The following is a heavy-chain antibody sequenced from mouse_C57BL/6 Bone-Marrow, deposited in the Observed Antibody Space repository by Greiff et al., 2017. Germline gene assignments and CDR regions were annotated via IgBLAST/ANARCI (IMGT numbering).Heavy chain of an antibody. Sequence: QVQLQQPGAELVKPGASVKLSCTASGYTFTSYWMQWVNPRPGQGLEWIGEIDPSDSYTNFNQKFKGKATLTVDTSSSTAYMQLSSLTSEDSAVYDCARQGLRRGAYWGQGTLVTVSA. CDR1: GYTFTSYW. CDR2: IDPSDSYT. D-gene: IGHD2-2*01. V-gene: IGHV1-50*01. J-gene: IGHJ3*01. CDR3: ARQGLRRGAY.